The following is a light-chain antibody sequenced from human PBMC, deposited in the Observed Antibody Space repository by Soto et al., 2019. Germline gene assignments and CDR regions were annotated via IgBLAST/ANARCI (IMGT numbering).Light chain of an antibody. CDR3: QQYYSTPFT. V-gene: IGKV4-1*01. J-gene: IGKJ4*01. Sequence: DIVMTQSPDSLAVSLGERATINCKSSQSVLYSSNNKNYLAWYQQKPGQPPKLLIYWASTRESGVPDRFSGSGSATDFTPTISSLQAEDVAVYYCQQYYSTPFTLAGGTNVDIK. CDR2: WAS. CDR1: QSVLYSSNNKNY.